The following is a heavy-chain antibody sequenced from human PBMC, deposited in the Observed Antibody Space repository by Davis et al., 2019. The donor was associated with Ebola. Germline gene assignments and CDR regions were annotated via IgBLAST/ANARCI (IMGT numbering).Heavy chain of an antibody. CDR1: GFTFDTYD. D-gene: IGHD4-17*01. CDR2: ISNSGAHR. V-gene: IGHV3-21*01. CDR3: ARDPYGDYWLDY. J-gene: IGHJ4*02. Sequence: GESLKISCAASGFTFDTYDMNWVRQAPGKGLEWVASISNSGAHRNYADSLQGRVTVARDNANNELYLQMNSLRAEDTAVYYCARDPYGDYWLDYWGQGTLVTVSS.